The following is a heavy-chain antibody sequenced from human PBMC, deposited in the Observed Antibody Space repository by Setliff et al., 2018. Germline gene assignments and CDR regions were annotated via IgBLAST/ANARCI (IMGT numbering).Heavy chain of an antibody. D-gene: IGHD6-13*01. Sequence: AASVKVSCKASGYTFIGYYMYWVRQAPGQGLEWMGRINPNSGGTEYAQKFQGRVTMTRNTSISTVYMELSSLRSDDTAVYYCARAGQLDYFQHWGQGTLVTVSS. V-gene: IGHV1-2*06. CDR3: ARAGQLDYFQH. CDR1: GYTFIGYY. J-gene: IGHJ1*01. CDR2: INPNSGGT.